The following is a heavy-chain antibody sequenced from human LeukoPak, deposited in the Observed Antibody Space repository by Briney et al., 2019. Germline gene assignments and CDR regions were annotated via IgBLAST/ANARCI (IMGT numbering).Heavy chain of an antibody. CDR3: AREQYSSSDDYFDY. CDR2: IKQDGSEK. CDR1: GFTFSSYW. D-gene: IGHD6-6*01. J-gene: IGHJ4*02. V-gene: IGHV3-7*03. Sequence: GGSLRLSCAASGFTFSSYWMSWVRQAPGKGLEWVANIKQDGSEKYYVDSVKGRFTISRDNAKNSLYLQMNSLRAEDTAVYYCAREQYSSSDDYFDYWGQGTLVTVSS.